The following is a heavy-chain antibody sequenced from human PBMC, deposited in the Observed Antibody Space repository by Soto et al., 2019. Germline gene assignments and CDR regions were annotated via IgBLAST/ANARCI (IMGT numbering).Heavy chain of an antibody. CDR2: ISTSIDAT. CDR1: GFAFSNYA. D-gene: IGHD6-6*01. V-gene: IGHV3-23*01. J-gene: IGHJ4*02. CDR3: AKDRTVAARNFDY. Sequence: GGSLRLSCAASGFAFSNYAMHWVRQAPGKWLEWVSSISTSIDATYYADSVKGWFTISRDDSKNTLYLQMNSLRAEDSAVYYCAKDRTVAARNFDYWGQGTQVTVSS.